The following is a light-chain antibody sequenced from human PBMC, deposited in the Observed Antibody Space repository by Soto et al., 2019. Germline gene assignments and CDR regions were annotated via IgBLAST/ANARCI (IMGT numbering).Light chain of an antibody. CDR1: QNISNY. V-gene: IGKV3-15*01. CDR3: QQYFEWPPMT. J-gene: IGKJ1*01. CDR2: GAS. Sequence: EVVLTQSPCTLSLSPGERATLSCRASQNISNYLIWYQQKPGQAPRLLISGASTRAAGISDRFRGSGSGTEITLTISSLRSEDSAIYYCQQYFEWPPMTFGQGTKVDIK.